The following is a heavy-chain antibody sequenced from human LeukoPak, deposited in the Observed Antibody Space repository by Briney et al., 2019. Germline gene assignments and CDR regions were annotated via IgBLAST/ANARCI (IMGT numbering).Heavy chain of an antibody. CDR2: LYSSGTT. CDR3: ARERTNSGYYLAY. CDR1: GFTVSTKY. Sequence: GGSLRLSCAVSGFTVSTKYMNWVRQAPGKGLEWVSVLYSSGTTYYADSVKGRFSISRDSSENTLYLQMNSLRVEDTGVYYCARERTNSGYYLAYWGQGTLVTVSS. V-gene: IGHV3-66*01. J-gene: IGHJ4*02. D-gene: IGHD5-12*01.